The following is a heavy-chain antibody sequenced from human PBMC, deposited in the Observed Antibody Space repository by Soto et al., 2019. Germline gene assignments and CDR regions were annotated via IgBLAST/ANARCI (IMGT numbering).Heavy chain of an antibody. J-gene: IGHJ3*02. D-gene: IGHD6-13*01. V-gene: IGHV3-20*01. CDR1: GFTFDDYG. Sequence: GGSLRLSCAASGFTFDDYGMSWARQAPGKGLEWVSGINWNGGSTGYADSVKGRFTISRDNAKSSLYLQMNSLRAEDTALYHCARVVSGCSSRWYCAFDIWGQGTMVTVSS. CDR2: INWNGGST. CDR3: ARVVSGCSSRWYCAFDI.